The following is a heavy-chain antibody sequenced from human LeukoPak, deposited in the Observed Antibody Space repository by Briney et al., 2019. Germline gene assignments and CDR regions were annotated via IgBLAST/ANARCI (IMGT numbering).Heavy chain of an antibody. CDR1: GYRFTNYW. CDR3: ARLGYRDSSGHYFSRGFFY. D-gene: IGHD3-22*01. J-gene: IGHJ4*02. Sequence: GESLKISCKGSGYRFTNYWIGWVRQMPGKGLEWMGIIYPGDSDTRYSPSFQGQVTFSADKSISTAYLHWGSLRASDTAMYFCARLGYRDSSGHYFSRGFFYWGQGTLVTVSS. V-gene: IGHV5-51*01. CDR2: IYPGDSDT.